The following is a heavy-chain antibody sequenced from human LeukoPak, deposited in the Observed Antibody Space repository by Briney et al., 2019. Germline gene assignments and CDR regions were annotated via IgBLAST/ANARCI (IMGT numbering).Heavy chain of an antibody. J-gene: IGHJ4*02. D-gene: IGHD3-22*01. V-gene: IGHV3-30*04. CDR2: ISYDGSNK. Sequence: GGSLRLSCEASGFTFSTYPMHWVRQAPGKGLQWVAAISYDGSNKHYADSVKGRFTISRDNSKNTLYMQMNSLRAEDTAVYYCARSGINFGSSGQKLDYWGQGTLVTVSS. CDR3: ARSGINFGSSGQKLDY. CDR1: GFTFSTYP.